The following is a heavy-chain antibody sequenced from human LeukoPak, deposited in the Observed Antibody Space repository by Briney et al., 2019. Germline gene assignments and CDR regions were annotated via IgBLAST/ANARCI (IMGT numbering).Heavy chain of an antibody. D-gene: IGHD2-15*01. J-gene: IGHJ4*02. CDR2: TKKTGSET. CDR3: AREDGYCSGGNCYSYFDS. V-gene: IGHV3-7*01. Sequence: GGSLRLSCAASGFTSSSYALSWVRQAPGKGLEWVAYTKKTGSETYYVDSVKGRFTITRDNTRNSLFLQMYSLRAEDTAVYFCAREDGYCSGGNCYSYFDSWGQGTLVTVSS. CDR1: GFTSSSYA.